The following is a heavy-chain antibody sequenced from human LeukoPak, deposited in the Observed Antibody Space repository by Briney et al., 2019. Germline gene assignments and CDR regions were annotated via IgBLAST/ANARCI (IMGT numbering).Heavy chain of an antibody. D-gene: IGHD3-3*01. CDR3: ARDTRPLITIFGVVSSWFDP. V-gene: IGHV4-61*02. CDR1: GGSISSGSYY. CDR2: IYTSGST. J-gene: IGHJ5*02. Sequence: SQTLSLTCTVSGGSISSGSYYWRWIRQPAGKGLEWIGRIYTSGSTNYNPSLKSRVTISVDTSKNQFSLKLSSVTAADTAVYYCARDTRPLITIFGVVSSWFDPWGQGTLVTVSS.